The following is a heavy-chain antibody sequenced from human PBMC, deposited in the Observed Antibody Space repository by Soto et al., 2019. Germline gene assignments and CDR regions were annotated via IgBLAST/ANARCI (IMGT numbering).Heavy chain of an antibody. J-gene: IGHJ6*02. Sequence: EVQLVESGGGLVQPGGSLRLSCAASGFTFSNYWMYWVRQAPGKGLVWVSRVNNDGTDTTHTDSVKGRFTISRDNAENTLYLQMNSLRAEDTAVYYCARGGLQHALDVWGQGSTVTVSS. CDR2: VNNDGTDT. CDR3: ARGGLQHALDV. CDR1: GFTFSNYW. D-gene: IGHD6-13*01. V-gene: IGHV3-74*03.